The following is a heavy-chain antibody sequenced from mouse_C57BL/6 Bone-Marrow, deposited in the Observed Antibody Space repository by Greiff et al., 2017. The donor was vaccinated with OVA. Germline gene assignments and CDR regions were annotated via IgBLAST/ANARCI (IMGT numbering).Heavy chain of an antibody. J-gene: IGHJ1*03. CDR1: GFSLTSYA. CDR2: IWTGGGT. CDR3: SREYYRKGDRYFDG. Sequence: VQLVESGPGLVAPSQSLSITCTVSGFSLTSYAISWVRQPPGKGLEWLGVIWTGGGTNYNSALKSRLSISKDNSKSPVFLKMNSLQTDDTARYYRSREYYRKGDRYFDGWGTGTTVTVSS. D-gene: IGHD1-1*01. V-gene: IGHV2-9-1*01.